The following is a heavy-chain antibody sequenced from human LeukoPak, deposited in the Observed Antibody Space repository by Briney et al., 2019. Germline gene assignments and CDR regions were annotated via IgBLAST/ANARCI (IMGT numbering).Heavy chain of an antibody. CDR2: ISASGADT. V-gene: IGHV3-23*01. CDR1: GFTFSSYA. J-gene: IGHJ3*01. CDR3: AKRPRDSSGYYLGAFDG. D-gene: IGHD3-22*01. Sequence: GGSLRLSCTASGFTFSSYAMTWVRQAPGKGLDWVSAISASGADTYYAASAKGRFTVSRDNSNNTLYLQMSSLRADDTAVYFCAKRPRDSSGYYLGAFDGWGQGTTVTVSS.